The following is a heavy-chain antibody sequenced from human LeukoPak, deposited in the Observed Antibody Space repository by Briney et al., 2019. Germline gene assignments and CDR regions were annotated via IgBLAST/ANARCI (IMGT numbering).Heavy chain of an antibody. D-gene: IGHD6-13*01. CDR2: ISSSSSYI. V-gene: IGHV3-21*01. J-gene: IGHJ6*03. CDR1: GFTFSSYS. Sequence: GGSLRLSCAASGFTFSSYSMNWVRQAPGKGLEWVSSISSSSSYIYYADSVKGRFTISRDNAKNSLYLQMNSLRAEDTAVYYCARDFLPAAGKPSYYYYMDVWGKGTTVTVSS. CDR3: ARDFLPAAGKPSYYYYMDV.